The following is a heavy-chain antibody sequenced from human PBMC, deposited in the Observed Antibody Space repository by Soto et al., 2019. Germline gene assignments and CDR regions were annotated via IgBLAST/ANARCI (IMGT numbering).Heavy chain of an antibody. Sequence: EVQLLESGGGLVQPGGSLRLSCSASGFTFSSYAMTWVRQAPGKGLEWVSAISGSGGSTYFADSVKDRFTISRDNSKNTLYLQMNSLRAEDTAVYYCAKGIAARSNYFDYWGQGTLVTVSS. CDR1: GFTFSSYA. CDR3: AKGIAARSNYFDY. D-gene: IGHD6-6*01. V-gene: IGHV3-23*01. J-gene: IGHJ4*02. CDR2: ISGSGGST.